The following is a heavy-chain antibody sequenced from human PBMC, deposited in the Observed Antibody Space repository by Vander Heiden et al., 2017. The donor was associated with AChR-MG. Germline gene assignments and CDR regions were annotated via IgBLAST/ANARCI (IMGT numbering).Heavy chain of an antibody. CDR2: ISGSGGST. J-gene: IGHJ4*02. V-gene: IGHV3-23*01. Sequence: EVQLLESGGGLVQPGGSLRLSCAASGFTFSSYAMSWVRQAPGKGLEWVSAISGSGGSTYYADSVKGRFTISRDNSKNTLYLQMNSLRAEDTAVYYCAKALGPYYYDSSGYYVRSDYWGQGTLVTVSS. CDR3: AKALGPYYYDSSGYYVRSDY. D-gene: IGHD3-22*01. CDR1: GFTFSSYA.